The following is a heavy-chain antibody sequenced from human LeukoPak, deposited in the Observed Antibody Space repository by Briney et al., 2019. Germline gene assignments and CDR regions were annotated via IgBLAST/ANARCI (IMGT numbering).Heavy chain of an antibody. Sequence: GRSLRLSCAASGFTFSSYAMHWVRQAPGKGLEWVAVISYDGSNKYYADSVKGRFTISRDNSKNTLYLQMNGLRAEDTAVYYCARSIPRGYCSGGSCSGAIDYWGQGTLVTVSS. J-gene: IGHJ4*02. V-gene: IGHV3-30*04. D-gene: IGHD2-15*01. CDR2: ISYDGSNK. CDR3: ARSIPRGYCSGGSCSGAIDY. CDR1: GFTFSSYA.